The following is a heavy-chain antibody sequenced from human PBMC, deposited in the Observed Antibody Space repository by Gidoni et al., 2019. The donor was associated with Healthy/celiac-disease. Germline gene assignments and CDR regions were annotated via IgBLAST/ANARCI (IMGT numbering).Heavy chain of an antibody. Sequence: QVQLVESGGGGVQPGRSLRPSCAASGFTFSSYGMHWVRQAPGKGLEWVAVIWYDGSNKYYAGSVKGRFTISRDNSKNTLYLQMNSLRAEDTAVYYCARDHTWLYYFDYWGQGTLVTVSS. J-gene: IGHJ4*02. CDR1: GFTFSSYG. D-gene: IGHD5-12*01. CDR3: ARDHTWLYYFDY. V-gene: IGHV3-33*01. CDR2: IWYDGSNK.